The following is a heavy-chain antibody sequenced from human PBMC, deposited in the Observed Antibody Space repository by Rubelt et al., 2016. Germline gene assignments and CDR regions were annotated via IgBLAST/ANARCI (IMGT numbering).Heavy chain of an antibody. D-gene: IGHD6-19*01. CDR3: ARGGAVAGTNLIEYAFDI. V-gene: IGHV6-1*01. J-gene: IGHJ3*02. Sequence: SVKSRITINPDTSKNQFSLQLNSVTPEDTAVYYCARGGAVAGTNLIEYAFDIWGQGTMVTVSS.